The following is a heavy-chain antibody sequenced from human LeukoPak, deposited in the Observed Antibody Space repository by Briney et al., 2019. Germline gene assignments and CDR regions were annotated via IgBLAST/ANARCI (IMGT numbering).Heavy chain of an antibody. D-gene: IGHD3-22*01. CDR2: ISSSGSTK. CDR3: ARALYYYDSSGYYTPG. J-gene: IGHJ4*02. Sequence: RGSLRLSCAASGFTFSSYEMNWVRQAPGKGLEWVSYISSSGSTKYYADSVKGRFTISRDNAKNSLYLQMNALRAEDTAFYYCARALYYYDSSGYYTPGWGQGTLVTVSS. CDR1: GFTFSSYE. V-gene: IGHV3-48*03.